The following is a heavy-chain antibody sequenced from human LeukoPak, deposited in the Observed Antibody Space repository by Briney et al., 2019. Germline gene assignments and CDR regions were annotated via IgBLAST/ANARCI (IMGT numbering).Heavy chain of an antibody. Sequence: GGSLRLSCAASGFTFSSYSMNWVRQAPGKGLEWVSYISSSSSTIYYADSVEGRFTISRDNAKNSLYLQMNSLRAEDTAVYYCARGGQDFDYWGQGTLVTVSS. D-gene: IGHD3-10*01. J-gene: IGHJ4*02. CDR2: ISSSSSTI. CDR1: GFTFSSYS. CDR3: ARGGQDFDY. V-gene: IGHV3-48*01.